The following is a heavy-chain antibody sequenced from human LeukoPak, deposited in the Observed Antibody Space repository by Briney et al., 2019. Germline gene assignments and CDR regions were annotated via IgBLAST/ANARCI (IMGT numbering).Heavy chain of an antibody. CDR2: IYYSGST. D-gene: IGHD5-18*01. CDR3: ARGVDSYGYGVAFDI. CDR1: GGSISSGDYY. V-gene: IGHV4-30-4*01. J-gene: IGHJ3*02. Sequence: PSETLSLTCTVSGGSISSGDYYWSWIRQPPGKGLEWIGYIYYSGSTYYNPSLKSRVTISVDTSKNQFSLKLSSVTAADTAVYYCARGVDSYGYGVAFDIWGQGTMVTVSS.